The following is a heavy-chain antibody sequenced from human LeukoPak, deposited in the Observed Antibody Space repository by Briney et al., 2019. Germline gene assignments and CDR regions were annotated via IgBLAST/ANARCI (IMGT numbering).Heavy chain of an antibody. CDR3: AKEGCTFTTCYINC. Sequence: GGSLRLSCAASGFTFSDYAMSWVRQAPGKGLEWVSVISGSGGSGGSTYYAGSVKGRFTISRDNSKNTLYLQMNSLRAEDTAVYYCAKEGCTFTTCYINCWGQGTLVTVSS. V-gene: IGHV3-23*01. CDR1: GFTFSDYA. J-gene: IGHJ4*02. CDR2: ISGSGGSGGST. D-gene: IGHD2-2*02.